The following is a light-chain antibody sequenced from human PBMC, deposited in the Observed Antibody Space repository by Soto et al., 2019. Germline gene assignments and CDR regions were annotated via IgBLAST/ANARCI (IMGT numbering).Light chain of an antibody. V-gene: IGKV1-5*03. CDR3: QQANSFPIN. J-gene: IGKJ5*01. CDR1: QSVRTW. Sequence: QLTQSPSTLSDCVGYRVTITCRASQSVRTWLAWFQQKPGKAPKLLIYKATTLESGVPSRFSGSGSGTDFTLTINSVQPEDFATYYCQQANSFPINCGKGQRREIK. CDR2: KAT.